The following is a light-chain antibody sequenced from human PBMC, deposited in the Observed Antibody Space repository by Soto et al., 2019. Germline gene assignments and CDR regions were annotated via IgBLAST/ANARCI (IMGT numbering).Light chain of an antibody. CDR3: SSYTNINTRACV. CDR1: SSDVGDYKY. J-gene: IGLJ1*01. V-gene: IGLV2-14*01. CDR2: EVT. Sequence: QSVLTQPASVSGSPGQSITISCTGTSSDVGDYKYVSWYQQHPGKAPKLMIYEVTDRPSGVSNRFSGSKSGNTASLTISGLQAEDEAEYYCSSYTNINTRACVFGTGTKLTVL.